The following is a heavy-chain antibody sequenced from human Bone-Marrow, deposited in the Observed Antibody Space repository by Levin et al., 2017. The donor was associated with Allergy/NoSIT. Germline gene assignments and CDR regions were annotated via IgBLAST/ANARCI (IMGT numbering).Heavy chain of an antibody. CDR1: GDTFRSFA. D-gene: IGHD1-26*01. V-gene: IGHV1-69*06. CDR3: ARQVVGDISGEFDP. CDR2: IFPMFGTT. J-gene: IGHJ5*02. Sequence: KISCKASGDTFRSFAIIWVRQAPGQGLEWMGVIFPMFGTTYYAQQFQGRVTITADTSTNTAYLDLSSLRSGDTAVYYCARQVVGDISGEFDPWGQGTLVTVSS.